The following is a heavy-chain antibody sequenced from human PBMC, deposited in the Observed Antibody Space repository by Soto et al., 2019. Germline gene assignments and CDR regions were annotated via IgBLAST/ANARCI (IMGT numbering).Heavy chain of an antibody. CDR2: IAPADSYT. D-gene: IGHD3-22*01. CDR3: ARQPLGHSDSSGFFDN. Sequence: PGESLKISCAASGYSFTNYWISWVRQMPGKGLEWMGRIAPADSYTYYSPSFQGHITISVDKSLGTAYLQWSSLKASDTAMYYCARQPLGHSDSSGFFDNWGQGTLVTVSS. J-gene: IGHJ4*02. CDR1: GYSFTNYW. V-gene: IGHV5-10-1*01.